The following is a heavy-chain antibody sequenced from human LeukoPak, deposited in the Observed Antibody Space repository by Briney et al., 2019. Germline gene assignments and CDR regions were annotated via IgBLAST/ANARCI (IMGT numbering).Heavy chain of an antibody. CDR3: ARGTYYDFWSGYYPFDY. CDR2: IYYSGST. CDR1: GGSISSYY. D-gene: IGHD3-3*01. J-gene: IGHJ4*02. Sequence: SETLSLTCTVSGGSISSYYWSWIRQPPGKGLEWIGYIYYSGSTNYNPSLKSRVTISVDTSKNQFSLKLSSVTAADTAVYYCARGTYYDFWSGYYPFDYWGQGTLVTVSS. V-gene: IGHV4-59*01.